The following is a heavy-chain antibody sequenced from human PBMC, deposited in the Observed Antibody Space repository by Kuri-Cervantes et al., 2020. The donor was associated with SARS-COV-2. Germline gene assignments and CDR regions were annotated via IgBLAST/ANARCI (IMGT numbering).Heavy chain of an antibody. V-gene: IGHV4-34*01. CDR1: GFTFSSYG. J-gene: IGHJ4*02. Sequence: ESLKISCAAPGFTFSSYGMNWIRQPPGKGLEWIGEINHSGSTNYNPSLKSRVTISVDTSKNQFSLKLSSVTAADTAVYYCARVKSVVTPDIDYWGQGTLVTVSS. CDR2: INHSGST. CDR3: ARVKSVVTPDIDY. D-gene: IGHD4-23*01.